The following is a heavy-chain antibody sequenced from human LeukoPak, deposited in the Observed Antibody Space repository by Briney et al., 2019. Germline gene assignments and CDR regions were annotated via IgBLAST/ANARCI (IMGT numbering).Heavy chain of an antibody. Sequence: GGSLRLSCAASGFTFSNCAMSWVRQAPGKGLEWVSSISSSSSYIYYADSVKGRFTISRDNAKNSLYLQMNSLRAEDTAVYYCARSPRLGYCSGGSCYNDYWGQGTLVTVSS. CDR2: ISSSSSYI. J-gene: IGHJ4*02. V-gene: IGHV3-21*01. CDR3: ARSPRLGYCSGGSCYNDY. CDR1: GFTFSNCA. D-gene: IGHD2-15*01.